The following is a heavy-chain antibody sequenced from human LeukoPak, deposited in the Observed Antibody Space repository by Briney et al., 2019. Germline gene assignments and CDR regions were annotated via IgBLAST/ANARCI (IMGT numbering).Heavy chain of an antibody. J-gene: IGHJ3*02. CDR2: IKQDGSEK. V-gene: IGHV3-7*01. CDR3: ARERWELRGRDAFDI. D-gene: IGHD1-26*01. Sequence: GGSLRLSCAASGFTFSSYWMSWVRQAPGKGLEWVANIKQDGSEKYYVDSVKGRFTISRDNSKNTLYLQMNSLRAEDTAVYYWARERWELRGRDAFDIWGQGTMVTVSS. CDR1: GFTFSSYW.